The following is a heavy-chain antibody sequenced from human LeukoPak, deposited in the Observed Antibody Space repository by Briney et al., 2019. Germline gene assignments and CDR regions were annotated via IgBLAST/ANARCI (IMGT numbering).Heavy chain of an antibody. CDR1: GFTFSVAW. Sequence: GGSLRLSCAGSGFTFSVAWMTWVRQPPGKGLEWVGRIRSKSDGGTTDYPAPVKGRFSISRDVSKKTLYLQMNSLRAEDTAVYYCTTIYTVTTQSLDCWGQGTLVTVSS. D-gene: IGHD4-17*01. J-gene: IGHJ4*02. CDR3: TTIYTVTTQSLDC. V-gene: IGHV3-15*01. CDR2: IRSKSDGGTT.